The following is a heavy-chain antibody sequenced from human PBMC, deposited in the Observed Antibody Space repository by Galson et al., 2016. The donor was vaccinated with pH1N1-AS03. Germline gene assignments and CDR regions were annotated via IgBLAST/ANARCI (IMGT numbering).Heavy chain of an antibody. J-gene: IGHJ3*01. CDR3: AKKVYYDSSGHHLDVADV. D-gene: IGHD3-22*01. V-gene: IGHV3-23*01. CDR1: GFTFSNYA. CDR2: ISGSGGST. Sequence: CAASGFTFSNYAMTWVRQAPGKGLEWVSSISGSGGSTNSADSVRDRFSISRDNSKNTLFLQMNRLRADDTAVYYCAKKVYYDSSGHHLDVADVWGQGTAVTVSS.